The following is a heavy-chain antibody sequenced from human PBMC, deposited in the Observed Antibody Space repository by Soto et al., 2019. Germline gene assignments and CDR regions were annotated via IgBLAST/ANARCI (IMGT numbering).Heavy chain of an antibody. D-gene: IGHD3-10*01. CDR2: ISYDESTQ. J-gene: IGHJ4*02. CDR3: VLGDSDNDY. Sequence: LRLSCAASGFTFSSYWMHWVRQAPGKGPEWVAKISYDESTQHYAESVKGRFTISRDNSKNALILQMISLRVEDSALYYCVLGDSDNDYWGQGILVTVSS. V-gene: IGHV3-30*03. CDR1: GFTFSSYW.